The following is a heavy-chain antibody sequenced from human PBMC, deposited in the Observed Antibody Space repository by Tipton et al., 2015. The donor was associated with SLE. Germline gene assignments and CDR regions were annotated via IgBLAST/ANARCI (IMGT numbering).Heavy chain of an antibody. CDR3: ARDPDYDFWTGFDL. V-gene: IGHV4-34*01. CDR2: ITHTGST. D-gene: IGHD3-3*01. CDR1: GGSFSGYY. J-gene: IGHJ4*02. Sequence: GLVKPSQTLSLTCAVYGGSFSGYYWSWIRQSPGKGLEWIGEITHTGSTTYNPSLKSRVTISIDRSRNQFSLRLTSVTAADTGSVYYCARDPDYDFWTGFDLWGQGTLVTVSS.